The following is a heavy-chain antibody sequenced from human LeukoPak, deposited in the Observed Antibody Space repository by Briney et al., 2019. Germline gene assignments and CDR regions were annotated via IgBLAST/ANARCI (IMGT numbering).Heavy chain of an antibody. CDR1: GGSFSGYY. CDR2: INHSGST. D-gene: IGHD6-19*01. CDR3: ASSGSYISPPPFDY. Sequence: SETLSLTCAVYGGSFSGYYWSWIRQPPGKGLEWIGEINHSGSTNYNPSLKSRVTISVDTSKNQFSLKLSSVTAADTAVYYCASSGSYISPPPFDYWGQGTLVTVSS. J-gene: IGHJ4*02. V-gene: IGHV4-34*01.